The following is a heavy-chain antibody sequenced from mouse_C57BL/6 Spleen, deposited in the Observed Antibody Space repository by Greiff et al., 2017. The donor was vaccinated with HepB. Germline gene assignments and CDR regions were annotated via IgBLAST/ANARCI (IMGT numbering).Heavy chain of an antibody. CDR3: ARWSGTSYAMDY. CDR1: GYTFTSYW. V-gene: IGHV1-50*01. J-gene: IGHJ4*01. Sequence: QVQLQQPGAELVKPGASVKLSCKASGYTFTSYWMQWVKQRPGQGLEWIGEIDPSDSYTNYNQKFKGKATLTVDTSSSTAYMQLSSLTSEDSAVYYCARWSGTSYAMDYWGQGTSVTVSS. CDR2: IDPSDSYT. D-gene: IGHD4-1*01.